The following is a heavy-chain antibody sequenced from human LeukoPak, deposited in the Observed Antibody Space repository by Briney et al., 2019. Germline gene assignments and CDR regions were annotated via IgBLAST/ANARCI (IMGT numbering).Heavy chain of an antibody. J-gene: IGHJ4*02. D-gene: IGHD3-3*01. CDR2: FDPEDGER. CDR3: ATTVFGVLTSFDY. Sequence: ASVKVSHKVSGYTLTELSMHWVRQAPGKGLEWMGGFDPEDGERIYAQKFQGRVTMTEDTSTDTAYMDLSSLRSEDTAIYYCATTVFGVLTSFDYWGQGTLVTVSS. CDR1: GYTLTELS. V-gene: IGHV1-24*01.